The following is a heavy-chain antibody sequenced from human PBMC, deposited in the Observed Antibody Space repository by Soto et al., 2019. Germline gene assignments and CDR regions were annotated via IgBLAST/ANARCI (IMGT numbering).Heavy chain of an antibody. D-gene: IGHD6-13*01. CDR3: ARNLDDSNPWYKNNWFDP. J-gene: IGHJ5*02. V-gene: IGHV4-4*02. CDR1: GGSISSNNW. CDR2: IYHSGST. Sequence: SETLSLTCAVSGGSISSNNWWSWVRQPPGKGLEWIGEIYHSGSTNYNPSLKSRVTISVDKSKNQFSLKLSSVTAADTAVYYCARNLDDSNPWYKNNWFDPWGQGTLVTVSS.